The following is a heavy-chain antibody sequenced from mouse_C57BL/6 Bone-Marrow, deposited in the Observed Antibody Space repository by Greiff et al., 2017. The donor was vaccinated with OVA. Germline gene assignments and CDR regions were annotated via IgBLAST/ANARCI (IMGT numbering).Heavy chain of an antibody. CDR2: ISSGGSYT. CDR3: ARHGDYGSCFDY. CDR1: GFTFSSYG. V-gene: IGHV5-6*01. D-gene: IGHD1-1*01. Sequence: EVHLVESGGDLVKPGGSLKLSCAASGFTFSSYGMSWVRQTPDKRLEWVATISSGGSYTYYPDSVKGRFTISRDNAKNTLYLQMSSLKSEDTAMYYCARHGDYGSCFDYWGQGTTLTVSS. J-gene: IGHJ2*01.